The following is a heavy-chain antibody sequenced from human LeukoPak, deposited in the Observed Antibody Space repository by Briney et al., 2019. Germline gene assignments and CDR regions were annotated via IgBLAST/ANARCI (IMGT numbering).Heavy chain of an antibody. J-gene: IGHJ4*02. Sequence: SETLSLTCAVYGGSFSGYYWSWIRQPPGKGLEWIGEINHSGSTNYNPSLKSRVTISVDTSKNQFSLKLSSVTAADTAVYYCARAGIAGLAIWGQGTLVTVSS. CDR2: INHSGST. V-gene: IGHV4-34*01. D-gene: IGHD6-13*01. CDR1: GGSFSGYY. CDR3: ARAGIAGLAI.